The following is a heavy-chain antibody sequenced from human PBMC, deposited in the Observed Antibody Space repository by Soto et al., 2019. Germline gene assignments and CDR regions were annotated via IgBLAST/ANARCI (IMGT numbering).Heavy chain of an antibody. D-gene: IGHD3-22*01. CDR1: DESVSSSSYY. V-gene: IGHV4-39*01. J-gene: IGHJ5*01. CDR3: TSPDSTNW. Sequence: PSETLSLTCSVSDESVSSSSYYWGWIRQTPGRGLEWIGTIYYTGLTYYNPSLASRVTISIDTSKNQFSLTLKSMTAADTGIYYCTSPDSTNW. CDR2: IYYTGLT.